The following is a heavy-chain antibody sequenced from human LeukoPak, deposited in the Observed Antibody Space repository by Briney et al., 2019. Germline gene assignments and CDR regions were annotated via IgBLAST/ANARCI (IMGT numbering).Heavy chain of an antibody. D-gene: IGHD6-13*01. CDR1: GFTFSDYF. V-gene: IGHV3-11*05. CDR3: ARGQQHLDSSFDF. Sequence: GGSLRLSCAAPGFTFSDYFMSWIRQAPGKGLEWISYISTTSHYTNYADSVRGRFTISRDNAQNSLFLQINNLRAEDTAIYYCARGQQHLDSSFDFWGQGTLVTVSS. J-gene: IGHJ4*02. CDR2: ISTTSHYT.